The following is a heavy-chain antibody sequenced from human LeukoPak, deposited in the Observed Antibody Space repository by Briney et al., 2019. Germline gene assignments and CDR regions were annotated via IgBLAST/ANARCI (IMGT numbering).Heavy chain of an antibody. CDR1: GGSISPYY. Sequence: PSGTLSLTCTVSGGSISPYYWSWIRQPPGKGLEWIGYIHYSGSTNYNPSLRSRVAISADTSKNQLSLNLSSVTAADTAVYYCARDSGNFWGQGTLVTVSS. CDR2: IHYSGST. CDR3: ARDSGNF. V-gene: IGHV4-59*01. J-gene: IGHJ4*02.